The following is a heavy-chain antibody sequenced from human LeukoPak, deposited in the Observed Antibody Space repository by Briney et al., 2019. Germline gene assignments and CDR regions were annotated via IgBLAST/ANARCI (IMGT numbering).Heavy chain of an antibody. CDR3: ARVGIAAAAPFDY. J-gene: IGHJ4*02. CDR2: MNPNSGNT. V-gene: IGHV1-8*03. D-gene: IGHD6-13*01. CDR1: GYTFTSYD. Sequence: ASVKVSCTASGYTFTSYDINWVRQATGQGLEWMGWMNPNSGNTGYAQKFQGRVTITRNTSVSTAYMELSSLRSEDTAVYYCARVGIAAAAPFDYWGQGTLVTVSS.